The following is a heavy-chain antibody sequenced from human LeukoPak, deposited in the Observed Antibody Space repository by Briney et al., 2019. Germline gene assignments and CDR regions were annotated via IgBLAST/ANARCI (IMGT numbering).Heavy chain of an antibody. CDR2: ISYDGGNK. V-gene: IGHV3-30*18. Sequence: QPGGSLRLSCAASGFTFSSYGMHWVRQAPGKGLEWVALISYDGGNKYYADSVKGRFTISRDNSKNTLYLQMNSLRAEDTAVYYCAKDQFSVQIWSLFDYWGQGTLVTVSS. CDR3: AKDQFSVQIWSLFDY. D-gene: IGHD5-18*01. J-gene: IGHJ4*02. CDR1: GFTFSSYG.